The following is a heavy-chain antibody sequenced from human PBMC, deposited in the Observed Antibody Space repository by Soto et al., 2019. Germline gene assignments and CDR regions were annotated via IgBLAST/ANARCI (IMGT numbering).Heavy chain of an antibody. CDR1: GFTVDDYA. D-gene: IGHD6-13*01. Sequence: EVQLVESGGGLVQPGRSLRLSCAASGFTVDDYAMHWVRQAPGKGMEWVSGISWNSGSIAYADSVKGRFTISRDTAKNSLYLQMNSLRAEDTALYYCAKDKITSSGLYYFDYWGQGTLVTVSS. CDR3: AKDKITSSGLYYFDY. CDR2: ISWNSGSI. V-gene: IGHV3-9*01. J-gene: IGHJ4*02.